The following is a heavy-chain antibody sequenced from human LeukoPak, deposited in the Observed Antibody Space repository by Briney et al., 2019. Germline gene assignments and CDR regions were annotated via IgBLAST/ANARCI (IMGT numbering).Heavy chain of an antibody. V-gene: IGHV3-21*01. D-gene: IGHD2-15*01. Sequence: GGSLRLSCAASGFTFSSYSMNWVRQAPGKGLEWVSSISSSSSYIYYAGSVKGRFTISRDNAKNSLYLQMNSLRAEDTAVYYCATGYCSGGSCYFDYWGQGTLVTVSS. CDR3: ATGYCSGGSCYFDY. CDR2: ISSSSSYI. CDR1: GFTFSSYS. J-gene: IGHJ4*02.